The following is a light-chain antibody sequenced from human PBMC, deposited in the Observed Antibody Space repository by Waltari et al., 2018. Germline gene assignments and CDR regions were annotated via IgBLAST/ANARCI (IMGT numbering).Light chain of an antibody. V-gene: IGKV1-5*01. CDR1: QSVTRY. CDR2: DVS. Sequence: DIQMTQSPSTLSASVGDRVTITCRASQSVTRYLAWYQQKPGKAPKVLIWDVSSLERGVPSRFSGSRSGTEFTLTISSLQPDDFATYYCQQYDRYSAWTFGQGTKVEIK. J-gene: IGKJ1*01. CDR3: QQYDRYSAWT.